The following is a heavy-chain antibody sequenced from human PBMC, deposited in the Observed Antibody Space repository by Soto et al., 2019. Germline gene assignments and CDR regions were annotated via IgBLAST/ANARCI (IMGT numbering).Heavy chain of an antibody. V-gene: IGHV4-30-4*01. J-gene: IGHJ5*02. Sequence: SETLSLTCTVSGGSISSDGYYWTWIRQPPGKGLEWIGYIFYSGSTYYNPPLKSRLTISVDTSRNQFSLALSSVTAADTAVYYCARYREALNRFDPWGQGTLVTVSS. D-gene: IGHD1-26*01. CDR2: IFYSGST. CDR3: ARYREALNRFDP. CDR1: GGSISSDGYY.